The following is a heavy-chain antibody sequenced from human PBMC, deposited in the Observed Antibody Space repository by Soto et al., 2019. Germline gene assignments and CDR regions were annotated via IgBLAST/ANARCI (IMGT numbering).Heavy chain of an antibody. CDR2: INRDRSSI. J-gene: IGHJ4*02. D-gene: IGHD6-13*01. CDR3: AREIATTGEYYFDY. Sequence: EVQLVESGGGLVQPGGSLRLSCAASGFTFSSYWMHWVRQAPGKGLVWVSRINRDRSSINYADSARGRVTISRDNAKNTLYLQVNALRAEDTAVYYCAREIATTGEYYFDYWGQGILVTVSS. V-gene: IGHV3-74*01. CDR1: GFTFSSYW.